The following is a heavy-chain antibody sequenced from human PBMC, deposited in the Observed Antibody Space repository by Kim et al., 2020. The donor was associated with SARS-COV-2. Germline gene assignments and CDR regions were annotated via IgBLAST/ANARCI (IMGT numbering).Heavy chain of an antibody. D-gene: IGHD5-18*01. CDR2: INSDGSST. CDR3: AREGDGYGPRGDYYYGMDV. V-gene: IGHV3-74*01. CDR1: GFTFSSYW. J-gene: IGHJ6*02. Sequence: GGSLRLSCAASGFTFSSYWMHWVRQAPGKGLVWVSRINSDGSSTSYADSVKGRFTISRDNAKNTLYLQMNSLRAEDTAVYYCAREGDGYGPRGDYYYGMDVWGQGTTVTVSS.